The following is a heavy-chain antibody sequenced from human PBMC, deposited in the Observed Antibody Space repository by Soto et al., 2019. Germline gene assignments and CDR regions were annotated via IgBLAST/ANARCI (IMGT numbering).Heavy chain of an antibody. CDR1: GFTFSSYG. Sequence: GGSLRLSCAASGFTFSSYGRHWVRQAPGKGLEWVAVIWYDGSNKYYADSVKGRFTISRDNSKNTLYLQMNSLRAEDTAVYYCARGHNDSSSWYGYYYYYMDVWGKGTTVTVSS. J-gene: IGHJ6*03. V-gene: IGHV3-33*01. D-gene: IGHD6-13*01. CDR3: ARGHNDSSSWYGYYYYYMDV. CDR2: IWYDGSNK.